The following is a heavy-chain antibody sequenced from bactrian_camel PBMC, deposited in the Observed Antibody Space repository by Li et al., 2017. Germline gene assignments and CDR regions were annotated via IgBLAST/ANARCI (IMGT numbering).Heavy chain of an antibody. J-gene: IGHJ4*01. Sequence: HVQLVESGGGLVQPGGSLRISCAASGFTFSDYYISWVRQAPGKGLEWVSSFYIGRGTTDYADSVKGRFTISRDSAKNTLYLQLNSLKTEDTAMYYCAKETYGLPSDWGQGTQVTVS. CDR2: FYIGRGTT. D-gene: IGHD5*01. CDR3: AKETYGLPSD. V-gene: IGHV3-2*01. CDR1: GFTFSDYY.